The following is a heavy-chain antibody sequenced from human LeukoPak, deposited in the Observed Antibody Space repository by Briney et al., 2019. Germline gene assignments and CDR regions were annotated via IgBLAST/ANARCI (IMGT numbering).Heavy chain of an antibody. J-gene: IGHJ5*01. CDR1: GGSINSDNYY. CDR3: ARDVRDYFDS. V-gene: IGHV4-61*02. D-gene: IGHD4/OR15-4a*01. CDR2: VYISGST. Sequence: PSKTLSLTCTVSGGSINSDNYYWSWIRQPAGKGLEWIGRVYISGSTNYNPSLKSRVTISVDTPKNLFSLKLSSVTAADTAVYYCARDVRDYFDSWGQGTLVTVSS.